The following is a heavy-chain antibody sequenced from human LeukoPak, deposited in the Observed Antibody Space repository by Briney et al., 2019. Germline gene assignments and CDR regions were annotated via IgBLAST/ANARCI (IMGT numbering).Heavy chain of an antibody. CDR3: ARAGYYDSSGYSLDY. V-gene: IGHV4-34*01. Sequence: ETLSLTCAVYGGSFSGYYWSWSRQPPGKGLEWIGEINQSGSTNYNPSLKSRVTISVDTSKNQFSLKLSSVTAADTAVYYCARAGYYDSSGYSLDYWGQGTLVTVSS. CDR1: GGSFSGYY. D-gene: IGHD3-22*01. CDR2: INQSGST. J-gene: IGHJ4*02.